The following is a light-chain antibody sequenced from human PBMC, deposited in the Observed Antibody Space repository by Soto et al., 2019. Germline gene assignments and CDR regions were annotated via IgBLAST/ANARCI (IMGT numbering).Light chain of an antibody. Sequence: EIVMTQSPATLSVSPGESATLSCRASQSITSDFAWYQQKPGQAPRLLIYGASTRATGIPARFSGSGSGTEFTLTTRSLQSEDFAIYYCQPYNNWPSGPTFGQATKLEIK. CDR3: QPYNNWPSGPT. CDR2: GAS. V-gene: IGKV3-15*01. CDR1: QSITSD. J-gene: IGKJ2*01.